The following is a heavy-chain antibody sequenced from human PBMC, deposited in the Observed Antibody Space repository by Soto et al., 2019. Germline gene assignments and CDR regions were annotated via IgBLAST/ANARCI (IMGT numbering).Heavy chain of an antibody. CDR2: IYYSGIT. Sequence: ASATLSLTCTVSGGSISSYYWSWIRQPPGKGLEWIGYIYYSGITNYNPSLKSRVTISVDTSKNQFSLNLTSMTAADTAVYYCARGSVDYNFWSGYYSRFYYFDFWGQGTLVTVSS. J-gene: IGHJ4*02. V-gene: IGHV4-59*12. CDR1: GGSISSYY. CDR3: ARGSVDYNFWSGYYSRFYYFDF. D-gene: IGHD3-3*01.